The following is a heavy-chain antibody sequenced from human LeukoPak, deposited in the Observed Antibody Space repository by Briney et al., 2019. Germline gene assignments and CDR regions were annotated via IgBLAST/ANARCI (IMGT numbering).Heavy chain of an antibody. J-gene: IGHJ5*02. D-gene: IGHD6-13*01. Sequence: PGGSLRFSCAASGFTFSSYEMNWVRQAPGKGLEWVSYISSSGSTIYYADSVKGRFTISRDNAKNSLYLQMNSLSAEDTAVYYCARDGAYSSSWVWFDPWGQGTLVTVSS. CDR1: GFTFSSYE. V-gene: IGHV3-48*03. CDR3: ARDGAYSSSWVWFDP. CDR2: ISSSGSTI.